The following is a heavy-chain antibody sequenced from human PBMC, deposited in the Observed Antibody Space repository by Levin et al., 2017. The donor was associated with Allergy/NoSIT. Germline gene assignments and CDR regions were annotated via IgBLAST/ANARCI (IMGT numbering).Heavy chain of an antibody. J-gene: IGHJ4*02. V-gene: IGHV1-46*04. CDR3: GRDFAWGSDY. Sequence: GESLKISCQASGYTFTNYYFHWVRQAPGQGLEWMGIINPSGDSTTYAQKLQGRVTMTRDASTSTVYMELSSLRSEDTAVYYCGRDFAWGSDYWGQGTLVTVFS. CDR1: GYTFTNYY. CDR2: INPSGDST. D-gene: IGHD3-9*01.